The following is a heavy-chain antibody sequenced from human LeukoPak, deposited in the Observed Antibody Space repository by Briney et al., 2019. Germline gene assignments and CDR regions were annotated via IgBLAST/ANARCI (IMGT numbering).Heavy chain of an antibody. V-gene: IGHV3-30*18. CDR2: ISYDGSNK. CDR1: GFTFSSYG. J-gene: IGHJ4*02. CDR3: AKSFGFWSGPFDY. Sequence: PGGSLRLSCAASGFTFSSYGMHWVRQAPGKGLEWVAVISYDGSNKYYADSVKSRFTISRDNSKNTLYLQMNSLRAEDTAVYYCAKSFGFWSGPFDYWGQGTLVTVSS. D-gene: IGHD3-3*01.